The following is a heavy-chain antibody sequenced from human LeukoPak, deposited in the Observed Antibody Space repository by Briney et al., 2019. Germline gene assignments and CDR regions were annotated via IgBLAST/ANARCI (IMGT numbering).Heavy chain of an antibody. D-gene: IGHD1-1*01. J-gene: IGHJ4*02. V-gene: IGHV1-69*05. CDR1: GGAFSSYA. Sequence: GSSVKVSCKAAGGAFSSYAFSWVRQAPGQGLEWMGGLIPMFRTPNYAQKFLGRVTITTDESTSTAYMELTSLGADDTAVYYCARDSTGTTWRLDYWGQGTLVTVSS. CDR2: LIPMFRTP. CDR3: ARDSTGTTWRLDY.